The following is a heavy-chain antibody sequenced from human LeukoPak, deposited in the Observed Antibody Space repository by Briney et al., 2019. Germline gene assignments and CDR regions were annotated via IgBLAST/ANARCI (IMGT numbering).Heavy chain of an antibody. CDR3: ARETEGYSSSVVYMDV. CDR2: INHSGST. V-gene: IGHV4-34*01. J-gene: IGHJ6*03. D-gene: IGHD6-6*01. CDR1: DGSFTDYH. Sequence: SETLSLTCAVYDGSFTDYHWTWIRQPPGKGLEWIGEINHSGSTRYSPPLKSRVTISVDTPQNQFSLKLSSVTAADTAVYYCARETEGYSSSVVYMDVWGKGTTVTVSS.